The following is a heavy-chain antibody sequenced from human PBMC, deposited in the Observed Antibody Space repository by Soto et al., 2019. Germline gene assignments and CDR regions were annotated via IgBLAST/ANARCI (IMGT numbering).Heavy chain of an antibody. CDR1: GFTFSSYA. V-gene: IGHV3-23*01. CDR3: ADDSAFGVVPPFDY. J-gene: IGHJ4*02. D-gene: IGHD3-3*01. Sequence: GGSLRLSCAASGFTFSSYAMSWVRQAPGKRLEWVSAISGSGGSTYYADSVKGRFTISRDNSKNTLYLQMNSLRAEDPAVYYCADDSAFGVVPPFDYWGQGTLVTVSS. CDR2: ISGSGGST.